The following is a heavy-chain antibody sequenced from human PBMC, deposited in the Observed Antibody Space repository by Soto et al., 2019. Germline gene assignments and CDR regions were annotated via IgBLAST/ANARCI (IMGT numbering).Heavy chain of an antibody. CDR1: GCSISSYY. V-gene: IGHV4-59*08. Sequence: PSETLSLTCTVSGCSISSYYWNWIRQPPGKGLEWIGYIYYRGNTNYNPSLKSRVTISVDTSKNQFSLKLSSVTAADTAVYYCARQPGYYDILTGYSTYYFDYWGQGTLVTVS. CDR2: IYYRGNT. D-gene: IGHD3-9*01. J-gene: IGHJ4*02. CDR3: ARQPGYYDILTGYSTYYFDY.